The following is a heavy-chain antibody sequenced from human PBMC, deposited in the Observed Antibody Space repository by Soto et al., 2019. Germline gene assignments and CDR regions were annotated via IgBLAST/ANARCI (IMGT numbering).Heavy chain of an antibody. V-gene: IGHV1-69*13. CDR3: ASGEFGITMIVVVRGEPRTIKRWAFDI. J-gene: IGHJ3*02. CDR2: IIPIFGTA. Sequence: ASVKVSCKASGGTFSSYAISWVRQAPGQGLEWMGGIIPIFGTANYAQKFQGRVTITADESTSTAYMELSSLRSEDTAVYYCASGEFGITMIVVVRGEPRTIKRWAFDIWGQGTMVTVSS. CDR1: GGTFSSYA. D-gene: IGHD3-22*01.